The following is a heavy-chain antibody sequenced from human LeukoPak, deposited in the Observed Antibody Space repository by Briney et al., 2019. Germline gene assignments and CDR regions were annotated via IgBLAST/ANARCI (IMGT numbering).Heavy chain of an antibody. CDR3: KKDYYYGSGSYNDY. CDR1: GFTFTSYG. V-gene: IGHV3-30*18. Sequence: GRSLRLSCAASGFTFTSYGMHWVRQAPGKGLERVAAITKDGNKKYYSDSVKGRFTISRDNSKTTLYLQMNSLRVEDTAVYYCKKDYYYGSGSYNDYWGQGTLVTVSS. D-gene: IGHD3-10*01. CDR2: ITKDGNKK. J-gene: IGHJ4*02.